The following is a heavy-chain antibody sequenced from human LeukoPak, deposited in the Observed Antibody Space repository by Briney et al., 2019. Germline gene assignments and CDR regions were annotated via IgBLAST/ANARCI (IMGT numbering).Heavy chain of an antibody. CDR2: INPNSGAT. Sequence: ASVKVSCKASGYTFTGYYIHWVRQAPGQGLEWMGWINPNSGATNYAQKFQGRVTVTRDTSISTGYMELSRPTSDDTAVYYCARSKGGDYDSGGYQVDYWGQGTLVTVSS. D-gene: IGHD3-10*01. V-gene: IGHV1-2*02. CDR3: ARSKGGDYDSGGYQVDY. CDR1: GYTFTGYY. J-gene: IGHJ4*02.